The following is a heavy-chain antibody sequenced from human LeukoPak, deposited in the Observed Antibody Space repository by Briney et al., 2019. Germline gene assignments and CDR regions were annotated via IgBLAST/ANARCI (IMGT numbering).Heavy chain of an antibody. CDR3: ARVSTGGQWLVGGLDY. J-gene: IGHJ4*02. Sequence: ASVKVSCKASGYTFTDHYIQWVRQAPGQGLEWMGWINPNSGGTNYAQMFQGSVTMTRDTSISTAYMEVSRLTSDDTAVYYCARVSTGGQWLVGGLDYWGQGTLVTVSS. D-gene: IGHD6-19*01. CDR1: GYTFTDHY. V-gene: IGHV1-2*02. CDR2: INPNSGGT.